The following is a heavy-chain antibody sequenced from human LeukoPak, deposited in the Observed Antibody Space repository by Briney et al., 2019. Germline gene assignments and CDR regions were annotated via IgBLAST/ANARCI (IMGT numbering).Heavy chain of an antibody. J-gene: IGHJ4*02. V-gene: IGHV3-23*01. Sequence: GGSLRLSCAASGFTFSSYAMSWVRQAPGKGLEWVSAISGSGGSTYYADSVKGRFTISRDNSKNTLYLQMNSLRAEDTAVYYCAKSPRVAAAGRRGDYWRQGTLVTVSS. CDR2: ISGSGGST. D-gene: IGHD6-13*01. CDR1: GFTFSSYA. CDR3: AKSPRVAAAGRRGDY.